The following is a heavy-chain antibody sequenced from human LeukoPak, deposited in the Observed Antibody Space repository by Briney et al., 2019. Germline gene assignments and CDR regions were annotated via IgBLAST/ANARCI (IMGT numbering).Heavy chain of an antibody. CDR1: GFTFSSYA. V-gene: IGHV3-23*01. D-gene: IGHD3-3*01. CDR2: ISGSGGST. CDR3: AKAPLLRFLEWLFPVSYFDY. Sequence: GGSLRLSCAASGFTFSSYAMSWVRQAPGKGLEWVSAISGSGGSTYYADSVKGRYTISRDNSKNTLYLQMNSLRAEDTAVYYCAKAPLLRFLEWLFPVSYFDYWGQGTLVTVSS. J-gene: IGHJ4*02.